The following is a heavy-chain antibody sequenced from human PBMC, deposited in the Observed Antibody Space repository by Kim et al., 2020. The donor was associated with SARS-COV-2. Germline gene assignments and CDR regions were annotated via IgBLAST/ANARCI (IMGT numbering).Heavy chain of an antibody. V-gene: IGHV4-59*01. D-gene: IGHD4-17*01. Sequence: YPSLKSRVTISVHTSKNQFSLKLSAVTAAATAVYYCAREGGDYGYYFDYWGQGTLVTVSS. J-gene: IGHJ4*02. CDR3: AREGGDYGYYFDY.